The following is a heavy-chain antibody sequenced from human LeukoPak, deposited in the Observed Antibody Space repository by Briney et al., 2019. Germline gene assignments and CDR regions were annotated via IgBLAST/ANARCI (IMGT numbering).Heavy chain of an antibody. D-gene: IGHD1-26*01. J-gene: IGHJ4*02. V-gene: IGHV1-2*06. CDR1: GYTFTGYY. Sequence: ASVKVSCKASGYTFTGYYMHWVRQAPGQGLEWMGRINPNSGGTNYAQKFQGRVTMTRDTSISTAYMELSRLRSDDTAVYYCARDVRSYGDDYFDYWGQGTLVTVSS. CDR2: INPNSGGT. CDR3: ARDVRSYGDDYFDY.